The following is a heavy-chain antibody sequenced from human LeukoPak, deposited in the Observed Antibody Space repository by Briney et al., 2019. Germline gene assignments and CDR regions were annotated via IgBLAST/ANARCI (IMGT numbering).Heavy chain of an antibody. CDR1: GFTFSSYA. J-gene: IGHJ4*02. CDR2: ISGSGGST. V-gene: IGHV3-23*01. D-gene: IGHD3-22*01. CDR3: AKGPQTYDYDSSGYYVDY. Sequence: GGSLRLSCAASGFTFSSYAMSWVRQAPGKGLEWVSAISGSGGSTHYADSVKGRFTISRDNSKNTLYLQMNSLRAEDTAVYYCAKGPQTYDYDSSGYYVDYWGQGTLVTVSS.